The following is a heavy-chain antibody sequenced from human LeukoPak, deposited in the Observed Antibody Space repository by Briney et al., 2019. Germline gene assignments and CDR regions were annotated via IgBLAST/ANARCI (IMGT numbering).Heavy chain of an antibody. CDR1: GGSISSYF. V-gene: IGHV4-59*08. CDR3: ARHEGDTSGYYMYNWFDP. CDR2: IYYSGST. D-gene: IGHD3-22*01. J-gene: IGHJ5*02. Sequence: SETLSLTCTVSGGSISSYFWSWIRQPPGRGLEWIGCIYYSGSTNYYPSLESRVAVSVDTSKHQFSLKLTSVTAADTPVYYCARHEGDTSGYYMYNWFDPWGQGTLVTVSS.